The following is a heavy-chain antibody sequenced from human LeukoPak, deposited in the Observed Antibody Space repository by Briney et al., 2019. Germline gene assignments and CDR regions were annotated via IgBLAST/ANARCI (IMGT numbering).Heavy chain of an antibody. V-gene: IGHV3-7*01. D-gene: IGHD1-7*01. CDR2: IKQDGSEK. J-gene: IGHJ4*02. Sequence: PGGSLRLSCADSGFTFSNYWMSWVRQAPGRGLEWLANIKQDGSEKYYVDSVKGRFTISRDNAENSLYLQMNSLRAEDTAVYYCARVYWNYAFGYWGQGTLVTVSS. CDR1: GFTFSNYW. CDR3: ARVYWNYAFGY.